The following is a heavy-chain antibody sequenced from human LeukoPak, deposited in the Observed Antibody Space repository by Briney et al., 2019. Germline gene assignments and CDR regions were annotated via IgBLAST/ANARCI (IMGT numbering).Heavy chain of an antibody. J-gene: IGHJ4*02. CDR2: ISDSGSGT. D-gene: IGHD3-3*01. V-gene: IGHV3-23*01. CDR1: GFTFNNYA. CDR3: AKRDYNFWSGYNY. Sequence: GGSLRLSCAASGFTFNNYAMSWVRQAPGKGLEWVSSISDSGSGTYYADSVKGRFTISRDNSKNTLYLQMNSLRAEDTAIYYCAKRDYNFWSGYNYWGQGTLVTVSS.